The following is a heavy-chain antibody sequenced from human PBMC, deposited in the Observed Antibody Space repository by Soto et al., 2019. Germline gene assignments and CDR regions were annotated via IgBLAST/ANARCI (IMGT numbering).Heavy chain of an antibody. D-gene: IGHD3-9*01. J-gene: IGHJ4*02. V-gene: IGHV1-2*04. CDR2: INPNSGGT. CDR3: ARGRGLRYFDRLYYFDY. Sequence: ASVKVSCKASGYTFTGYYMHWVRQAPGQGLEWMGWINPNSGGTNYAQKFQGWVTMTRDTSISTAYMELSRLRSDDTAVYYCARGRGLRYFDRLYYFDYWGQGTLVTVYS. CDR1: GYTFTGYY.